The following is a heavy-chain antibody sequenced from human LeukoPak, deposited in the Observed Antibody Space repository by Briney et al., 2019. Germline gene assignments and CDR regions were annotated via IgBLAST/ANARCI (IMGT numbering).Heavy chain of an antibody. CDR2: IFYSGTT. CDR1: GGSISSYY. V-gene: IGHV4-59*01. CDR3: ARSAGGKFFGLDV. J-gene: IGHJ6*02. Sequence: PSETLSLTCTVSGGSISSYYWIWIRQPPGKGLEWIGEIFYSGTTNYNPSLKSRVTLSLDTSKNQFSLKLNSVTAADTVVCYCARSAGGKFFGLDVWGQGTTVTVSS. D-gene: IGHD3-16*01.